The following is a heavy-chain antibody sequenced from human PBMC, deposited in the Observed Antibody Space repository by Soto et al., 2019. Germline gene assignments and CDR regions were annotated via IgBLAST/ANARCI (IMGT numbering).Heavy chain of an antibody. CDR1: GFTFSSYW. CDR3: ARDFFLGRTTVTTMDY. Sequence: GGSLRLSCAASGFTFSSYWMSWVRQAPGKGLEWVANIKQDGSEKYYGDSVKGRFTISRDNAKNALYLQMNSLRAEDTAVYYCARDFFLGRTTVTTMDYWGQGTLVTVSS. V-gene: IGHV3-7*01. D-gene: IGHD4-17*01. CDR2: IKQDGSEK. J-gene: IGHJ4*02.